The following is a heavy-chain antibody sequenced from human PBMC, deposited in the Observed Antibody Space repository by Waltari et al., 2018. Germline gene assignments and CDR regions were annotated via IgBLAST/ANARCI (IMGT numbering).Heavy chain of an antibody. Sequence: QITLKESGPTLVKPTQTLTLTCTFPGFSLSTSGVGVGWIRQPPGKALEWLALIFWDDDKRYSPPLKNRRTITKDTSKNQVVLTMTIMDPVDTATYYCAHRPWWLRGRVGFDYWGQGTLVTVSS. J-gene: IGHJ4*02. CDR1: GFSLSTSGVG. D-gene: IGHD5-12*01. V-gene: IGHV2-5*02. CDR2: IFWDDDK. CDR3: AHRPWWLRGRVGFDY.